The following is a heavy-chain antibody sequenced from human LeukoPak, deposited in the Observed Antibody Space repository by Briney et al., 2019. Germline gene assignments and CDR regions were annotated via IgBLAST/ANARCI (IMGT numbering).Heavy chain of an antibody. CDR3: ARGRRGSGSYQRWFDP. CDR1: GGSFSGYY. D-gene: IGHD3-10*01. J-gene: IGHJ5*02. Sequence: SETLSLTCAVYGGSFSGYYWSWIRQPPGKGLEWIGEINHSGSTNYNPSLKSRVTISVDTSKNQFSLKLSSVTAADTAVYYCARGRRGSGSYQRWFDPWGQGTLVTVSS. V-gene: IGHV4-34*01. CDR2: INHSGST.